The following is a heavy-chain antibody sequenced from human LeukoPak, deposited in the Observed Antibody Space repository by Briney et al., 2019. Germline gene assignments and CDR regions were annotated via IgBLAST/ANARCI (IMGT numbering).Heavy chain of an antibody. CDR2: ISAYNGNT. Sequence: ASVKVSCKASGYTFTSYGISWVRQAPGQGLEWMGWISAYNGNTNYAQKFQGRVTMTEDTSTDTAYMELSSLRSEDTAVYYCATDRQLSRKAFDIWGQGTMVTVSS. D-gene: IGHD6-13*01. J-gene: IGHJ3*02. CDR1: GYTFTSYG. CDR3: ATDRQLSRKAFDI. V-gene: IGHV1-18*01.